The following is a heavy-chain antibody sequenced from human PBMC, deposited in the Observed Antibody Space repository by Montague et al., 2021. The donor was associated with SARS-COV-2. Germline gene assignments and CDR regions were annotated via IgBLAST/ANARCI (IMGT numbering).Heavy chain of an antibody. CDR3: AGTLLWFGELLYYYGMDV. V-gene: IGHV3-23*01. J-gene: IGHJ6*02. CDR1: GFTFSSYA. Sequence: SLRLSCAASGFTFSSYAMSWVRQAPGKGLEWVSAISGSGGSTYYADSVKGRFTISRDNSKNTLYLQMYSLRAEDTAVYYCAGTLLWFGELLYYYGMDVWGQGTTVTVSS. CDR2: ISGSGGST. D-gene: IGHD3-10*01.